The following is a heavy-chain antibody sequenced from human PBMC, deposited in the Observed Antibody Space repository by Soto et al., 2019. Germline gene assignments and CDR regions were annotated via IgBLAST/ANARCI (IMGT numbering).Heavy chain of an antibody. CDR1: VFTFITYF. CDR2: ISASGINT. D-gene: IGHD1-20*01. V-gene: IGHV3-23*01. CDR3: AKSPDTGIQDRRFEH. J-gene: IGHJ4*02. Sequence: VGSLILSCSSSVFTFITYFITLFLQAPVNCLEWVSGISASGINTYYADSVMGRFTISRDNSKNTLHLQMDSLGVDDNAVYYCAKSPDTGIQDRRFEHWGKGNMVNVSS.